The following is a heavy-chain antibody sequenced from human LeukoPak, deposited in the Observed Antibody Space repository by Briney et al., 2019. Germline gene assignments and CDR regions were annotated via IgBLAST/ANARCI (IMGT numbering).Heavy chain of an antibody. D-gene: IGHD5-24*01. Sequence: GGSLRLSCAASGFTSSKEWMNWVRQAPGKGLEWVGRVRTKTDGETTDYAAPVKGRFTISRDDSQNTLYLQMNSLKTEDTAVYYCTTDRRVRDAYKAGGYYYYGMDVWGQGTTVTVSS. CDR1: GFTSSKEW. CDR2: VRTKTDGETT. CDR3: TTDRRVRDAYKAGGYYYYGMDV. J-gene: IGHJ6*02. V-gene: IGHV3-15*01.